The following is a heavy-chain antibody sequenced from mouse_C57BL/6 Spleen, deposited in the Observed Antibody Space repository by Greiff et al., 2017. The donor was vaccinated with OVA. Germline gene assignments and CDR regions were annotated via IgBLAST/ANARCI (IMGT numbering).Heavy chain of an antibody. CDR2: IYPGSGST. Sequence: VQLQQPGAELVKPGASVKMSCKASGYTFTSYWITWVKQRPGQGLEWIGDIYPGSGSTNYNEKFKSKATLTVDTSSSTAYMQLSSLTSEDSAVYYCARSGIHATVVAPFAYWGQGTLVTVSA. CDR1: GYTFTSYW. CDR3: ARSGIHATVVAPFAY. D-gene: IGHD1-1*01. J-gene: IGHJ3*01. V-gene: IGHV1-55*01.